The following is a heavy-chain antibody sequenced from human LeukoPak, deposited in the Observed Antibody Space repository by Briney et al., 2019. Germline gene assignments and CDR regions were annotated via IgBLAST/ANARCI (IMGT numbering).Heavy chain of an antibody. J-gene: IGHJ2*01. CDR1: GFSFSSYT. D-gene: IGHD2/OR15-2a*01. V-gene: IGHV3-21*01. Sequence: GGSLRLSCAASGFSFSSYTMNWVRQAPGKGLEWVSSISSSSSYIYYADSLKGRFTISRDNAKNSLYLQMNSLRAEDTAVYYCARDGRRRDYCDSGSSYWYFDLWGRGTLVTVSS. CDR3: ARDGRRRDYCDSGSSYWYFDL. CDR2: ISSSSSYI.